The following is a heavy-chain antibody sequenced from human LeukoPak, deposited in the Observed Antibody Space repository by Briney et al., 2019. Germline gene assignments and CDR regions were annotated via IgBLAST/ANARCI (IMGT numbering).Heavy chain of an antibody. D-gene: IGHD5/OR15-5a*01. CDR2: INPNSGGT. Sequence: ASVKVSCKASGYTFTGYYMHCVRQAPGQGLEWMGWINPNSGGTNYAQKFQGRVTMTRDTSISTAYIELSRLRSDDTAVYYCARELLSSTRLDPWGQGTLVTVSS. V-gene: IGHV1-2*02. J-gene: IGHJ5*02. CDR3: ARELLSSTRLDP. CDR1: GYTFTGYY.